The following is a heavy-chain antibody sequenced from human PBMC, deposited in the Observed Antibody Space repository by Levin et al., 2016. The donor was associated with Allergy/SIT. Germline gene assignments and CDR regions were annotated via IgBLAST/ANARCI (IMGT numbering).Heavy chain of an antibody. J-gene: IGHJ3*02. V-gene: IGHV1-3*01. Sequence: WVRQAPGQRLECMGWINAGNGHTKYSQKFQGRVTITRDTSASTAYMELSSLRSEDTAVYYCASWSIWVNRRDDTFDIWGQGTMVTVSS. D-gene: IGHD1-14*01. CDR2: INAGNGHT. CDR3: ASWSIWVNRRDDTFDI.